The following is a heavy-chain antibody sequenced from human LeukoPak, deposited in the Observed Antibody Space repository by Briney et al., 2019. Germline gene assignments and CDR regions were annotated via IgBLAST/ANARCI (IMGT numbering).Heavy chain of an antibody. CDR2: ISTNKGNT. CDR3: VKDIQWRFDP. Sequence: GASVKVSCKASGYIFPSYGISWVRQAPGQGLEWMGWISTNKGNTNYAQRLQGRVTMTTDTSTSTAYMELRSLRSDDTAIYYCVKDIQWRFDPWGQGTLVTVSS. D-gene: IGHD2-8*01. CDR1: GYIFPSYG. V-gene: IGHV1-18*01. J-gene: IGHJ5*02.